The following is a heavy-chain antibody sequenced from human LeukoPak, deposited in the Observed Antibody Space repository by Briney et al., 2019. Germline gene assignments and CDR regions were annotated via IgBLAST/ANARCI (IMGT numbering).Heavy chain of an antibody. Sequence: GGSLRLSCAASGFTFSSYWMSWVRQAPGKGLEWVANIKQDGSEKYYVDSVKGRFTISRDNAKNSLYLQMSSLRAEDTAVYYCARETTVTTDDRPYYYYYYMDVWGKGTTVTISS. CDR1: GFTFSSYW. CDR3: ARETTVTTDDRPYYYYYYMDV. CDR2: IKQDGSEK. V-gene: IGHV3-7*01. J-gene: IGHJ6*03. D-gene: IGHD4-17*01.